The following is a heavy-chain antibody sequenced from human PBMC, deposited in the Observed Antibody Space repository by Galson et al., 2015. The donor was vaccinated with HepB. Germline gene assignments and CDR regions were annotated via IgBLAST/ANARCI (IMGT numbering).Heavy chain of an antibody. D-gene: IGHD3-16*01. Sequence: SLRLSCAASGFTFDDYAMHWVRQAPGKGLEWVSGISWNSGSIGYADSVKGRFTISRDNAKNSLYLQMNSLRAEDTALYYCAKDIRVKPPSTGVMAADAFDIWGQGTMVTVSS. CDR2: ISWNSGSI. CDR1: GFTFDDYA. CDR3: AKDIRVKPPSTGVMAADAFDI. J-gene: IGHJ3*02. V-gene: IGHV3-9*01.